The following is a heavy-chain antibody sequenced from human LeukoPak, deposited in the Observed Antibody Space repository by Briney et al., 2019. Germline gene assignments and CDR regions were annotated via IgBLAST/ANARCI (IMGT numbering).Heavy chain of an antibody. D-gene: IGHD6-19*01. J-gene: IGHJ4*02. CDR1: GGSISSYY. V-gene: IGHV4-59*01. CDR3: ARGGYSSGWSYLYFDY. Sequence: SETLSLTCTVSGGSISSYYWSWIRQPPGKGLEWIGYIFYIGSTNYNPSLKSRVTISVDTSKNQFSLRLNSVTAADTAAYYCARGGYSSGWSYLYFDYWGQGTLVTVSS. CDR2: IFYIGST.